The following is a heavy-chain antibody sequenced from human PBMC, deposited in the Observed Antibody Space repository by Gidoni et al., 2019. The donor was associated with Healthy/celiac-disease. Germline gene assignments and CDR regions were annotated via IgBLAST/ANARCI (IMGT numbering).Heavy chain of an antibody. CDR2: ISYDGSNK. CDR3: AKDASGPFPVRGVDVVWYYYYYMDV. V-gene: IGHV3-30*18. J-gene: IGHJ6*03. D-gene: IGHD3-10*01. Sequence: QVQLVESGGGVVQPGRSLRLSCAASGFTFSSYGMHWVRQAPGKGLEWVAVISYDGSNKYYADSVKGRFTISRDNSKNTLYLQMNSLRAEDTAVYYCAKDASGPFPVRGVDVVWYYYYYMDVWGKGTTVTVSS. CDR1: GFTFSSYG.